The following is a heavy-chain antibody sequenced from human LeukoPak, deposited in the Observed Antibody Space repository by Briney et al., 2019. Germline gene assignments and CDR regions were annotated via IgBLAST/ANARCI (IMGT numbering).Heavy chain of an antibody. V-gene: IGHV3-23*01. CDR1: EFTFSNYA. CDR3: AKGSGINHYHWIDP. CDR2: ISGGGGST. Sequence: GGSLRLSCAASEFTFSNYAMNWVRQAPGKGLEWVSGISGGGGSTYYADSVKGRFTISRDNSKNTLYLQMVSLRAEDTALYYCAKGSGINHYHWIDPWGQGTLVTVSS. D-gene: IGHD1-14*01. J-gene: IGHJ5*02.